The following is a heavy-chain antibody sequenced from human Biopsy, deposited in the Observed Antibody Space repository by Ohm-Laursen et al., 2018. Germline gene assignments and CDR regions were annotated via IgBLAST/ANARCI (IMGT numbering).Heavy chain of an antibody. CDR2: INSSGSTK. Sequence: SLRLSCTASGFPVSDYYMSWIRQAPGRGLEWVSDINSSGSTKYHVESVKGRFTISRDNAMNSVYLQMNSLRGEDAAVYYCARAVGIAAAPIDYWGQGTLVTVSS. J-gene: IGHJ4*02. V-gene: IGHV3-11*01. CDR1: GFPVSDYY. D-gene: IGHD2-15*01. CDR3: ARAVGIAAAPIDY.